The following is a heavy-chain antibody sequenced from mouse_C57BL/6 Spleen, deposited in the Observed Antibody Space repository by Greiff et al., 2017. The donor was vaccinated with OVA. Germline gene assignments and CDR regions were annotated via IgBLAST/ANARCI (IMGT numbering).Heavy chain of an antibody. D-gene: IGHD3-2*02. V-gene: IGHV1-15*01. Sequence: QVQLQQSGAELVRPGASVTLSCKASGYTFTDYEMHWVKQTPVHGLEWIGAIDPETGGTAYNQKFKGKAILTADKSSSTAYMELRSLTSEDSAVYYCTWDSAGYCAYWGQGTLVTVSA. CDR1: GYTFTDYE. CDR3: TWDSAGYCAY. J-gene: IGHJ3*01. CDR2: IDPETGGT.